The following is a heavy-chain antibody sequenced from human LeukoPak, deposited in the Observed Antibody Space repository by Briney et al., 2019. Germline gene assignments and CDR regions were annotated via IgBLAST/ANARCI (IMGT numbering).Heavy chain of an antibody. CDR2: IGGSDGRT. Sequence: PGGSLRLSCAASGFTFSNYAMGWVRQAPGKGLEWVSSIGGSDGRTYYAESVKGRFTISRDNSKKTLYLQMNSLRVEDTAVYFCADPPNADYWGQGTLVTVSS. CDR3: ADPPNADY. CDR1: GFTFSNYA. D-gene: IGHD4/OR15-4a*01. V-gene: IGHV3-23*01. J-gene: IGHJ4*02.